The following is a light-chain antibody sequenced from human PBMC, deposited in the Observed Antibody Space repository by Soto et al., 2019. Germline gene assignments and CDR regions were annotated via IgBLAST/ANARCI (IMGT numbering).Light chain of an antibody. Sequence: IVMTQSPDSLAVSLGERATINCKSSRSVLYSSNSKNYLAWYQQKPGQPPKLLIYWASTRESGVPDRFSGSESGTDFTLTISSLQAEDVAVYYCQQYYNTPWTFGQGTKVEIK. CDR2: WAS. CDR3: QQYYNTPWT. CDR1: RSVLYSSNSKNY. J-gene: IGKJ1*01. V-gene: IGKV4-1*01.